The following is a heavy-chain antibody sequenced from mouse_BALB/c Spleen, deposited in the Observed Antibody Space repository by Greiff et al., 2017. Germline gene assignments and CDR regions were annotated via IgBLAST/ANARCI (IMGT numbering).Heavy chain of an antibody. J-gene: IGHJ1*01. Sequence: EVKLMESGPGLVKPSQSLSLTCSVTGYSITSGYYWNWIRQFPGNKLEWMGYISYDGSNNYNPSLKKRISITRDTSKNQFFLKLNSVTTEDTATYYCARLYDGLHWYFDVWGAGTTVTVSS. V-gene: IGHV3-6*02. CDR2: ISYDGSN. D-gene: IGHD1-2*01. CDR3: ARLYDGLHWYFDV. CDR1: GYSITSGYY.